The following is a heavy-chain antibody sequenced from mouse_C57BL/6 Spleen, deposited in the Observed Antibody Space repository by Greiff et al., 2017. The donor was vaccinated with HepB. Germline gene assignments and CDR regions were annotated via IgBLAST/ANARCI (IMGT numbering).Heavy chain of an antibody. CDR3: AIRQLAWFAY. D-gene: IGHD3-2*01. J-gene: IGHJ3*01. Sequence: EVQLQQSGPGLVKPSQSLSLTCSVTGYSITSGYYWNWIRQFPGNKLEWMGYISYDGSNNYNPSLKNRISITRDTSKNQFFLKLNSVTTEDTATYDCAIRQLAWFAYWGQGTLVTVSA. CDR2: ISYDGSN. V-gene: IGHV3-6*01. CDR1: GYSITSGYY.